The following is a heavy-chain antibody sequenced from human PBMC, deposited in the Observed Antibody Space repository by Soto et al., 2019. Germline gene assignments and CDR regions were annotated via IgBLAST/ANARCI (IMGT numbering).Heavy chain of an antibody. CDR1: GFTVSTKY. CDR3: ARDPWAADY. V-gene: IGHV3-66*01. Sequence: EVPLVESGGGLVQPGGSLRLSCAASGFTVSTKYMSWVRQAPGKGLEWVSVIYSGGSTFYADSVRGRVTISRDNSKNTVNLQMNSLRAEDTAVYYCARDPWAADYWGQGTLVTVSS. CDR2: IYSGGST. D-gene: IGHD3-16*01. J-gene: IGHJ4*02.